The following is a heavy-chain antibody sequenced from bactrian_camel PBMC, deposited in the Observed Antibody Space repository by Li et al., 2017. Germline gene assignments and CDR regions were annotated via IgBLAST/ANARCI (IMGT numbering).Heavy chain of an antibody. Sequence: HVQLVESGGGSVQAGGSLRLSCTASGFAVDASDMGWYRQAPGNECEMVSTTSNDITTYYLNSVKGRFTISQDNVKNTVYLQMNSLKPEDTATYYCAATRGPLPVRSAFEEGRYNYWGQGTQVTVS. CDR2: TTSNDITT. CDR1: GFAVDASD. V-gene: IGHV3S63*01. J-gene: IGHJ4*01. CDR3: AATRGPLPVRSAFEEGRYNY. D-gene: IGHD2*01.